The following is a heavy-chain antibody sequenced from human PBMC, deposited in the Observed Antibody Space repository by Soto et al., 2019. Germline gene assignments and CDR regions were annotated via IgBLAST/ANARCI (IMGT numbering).Heavy chain of an antibody. Sequence: SETLSLTCAVYVGAFRDYYWSWIRQPPGKGLEWIGEIDHTGSTNYNPSLKSRVTVSVDTSKNEISLKLRSVTAADTAVYYCTRGTPTVTVTVNWGQGTLVTVS. V-gene: IGHV4-34*01. CDR3: TRGTPTVTVTVN. CDR1: VGAFRDYY. D-gene: IGHD2-21*02. CDR2: IDHTGST. J-gene: IGHJ4*02.